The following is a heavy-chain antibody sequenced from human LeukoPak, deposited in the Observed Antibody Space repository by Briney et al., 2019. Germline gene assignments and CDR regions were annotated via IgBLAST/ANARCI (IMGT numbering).Heavy chain of an antibody. Sequence: PSVTLSLTCTVAGGSISSYYWSWIRQPAGKGLEWLGYTHHSGATSYNPSLKSRGTMSLDTSNNQFSLKLSPVTAADTAVYYCARSNGRSYGDFHYWDQGNLVTVSS. V-gene: IGHV4-59*01. CDR2: THHSGAT. CDR1: GGSISSYY. CDR3: ARSNGRSYGDFHY. J-gene: IGHJ4*02. D-gene: IGHD4-17*01.